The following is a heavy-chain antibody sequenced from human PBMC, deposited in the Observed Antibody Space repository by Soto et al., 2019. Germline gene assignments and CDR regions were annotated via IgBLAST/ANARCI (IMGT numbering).Heavy chain of an antibody. V-gene: IGHV4-38-2*01. Sequence: SETLSLTGAVSGHSINSYYDWGWIRQPPGKGLEWIGSISHGDTSFYNPSLKSRVTMSTDTSKNEFSLMLRSVTAEDSAIYYCARGVVTGTERSYFDYCGQGTLVTVSS. J-gene: IGHJ4*02. CDR2: ISHGDTS. CDR1: GHSINSYYD. D-gene: IGHD1-20*01. CDR3: ARGVVTGTERSYFDY.